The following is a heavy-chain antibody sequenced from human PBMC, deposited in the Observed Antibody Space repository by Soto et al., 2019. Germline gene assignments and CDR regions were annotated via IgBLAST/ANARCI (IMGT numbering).Heavy chain of an antibody. CDR2: ISYDGSNK. D-gene: IGHD3-10*01. CDR3: AKDQLSGSGSYYFAFDY. V-gene: IGHV3-30*18. CDR1: GFTFSSYG. J-gene: IGHJ4*02. Sequence: ESGGGVVQPGRSLRLSCAASGFTFSSYGMHWVRQAPGKGLEWVAVISYDGSNKYYADSVKGRFTISRDNSKNTLYLQMNSVRAEDTAVYYCAKDQLSGSGSYYFAFDYWGQGTLVTVSS.